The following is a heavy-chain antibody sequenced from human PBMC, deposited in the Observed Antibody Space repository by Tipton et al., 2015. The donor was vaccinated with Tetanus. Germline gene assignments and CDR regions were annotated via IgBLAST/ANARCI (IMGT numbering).Heavy chain of an antibody. CDR2: IYDSGGI. CDR1: GGSISSGGYY. D-gene: IGHD1-1*01. V-gene: IGHV4-31*03. Sequence: TLSLTCIVSGGSISSGGYYWSWVPPHPGKGLEWIGYIYDSGGIYYNPSLKSRVSISIDTAKNQFSLKLSSVTAADTAVYYCARERYIHYGMDVWGQGTTVTVSS. J-gene: IGHJ6*02. CDR3: ARERYIHYGMDV.